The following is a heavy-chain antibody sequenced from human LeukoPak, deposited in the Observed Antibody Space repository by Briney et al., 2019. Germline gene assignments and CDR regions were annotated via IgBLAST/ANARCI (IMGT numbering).Heavy chain of an antibody. CDR1: GGSISSSSYY. J-gene: IGHJ5*02. Sequence: SETLSLTCTVTGGSISSSSYYWGWIRQPPGKGLERIGSIYYSGSTYYNPSLKSRVTISVDTSKNQFSLKLSSVTAADTAVYYCARHRYCSSTSCSNPANWFDPWGQGTLVTVSS. CDR3: ARHRYCSSTSCSNPANWFDP. CDR2: IYYSGST. D-gene: IGHD2-2*01. V-gene: IGHV4-39*01.